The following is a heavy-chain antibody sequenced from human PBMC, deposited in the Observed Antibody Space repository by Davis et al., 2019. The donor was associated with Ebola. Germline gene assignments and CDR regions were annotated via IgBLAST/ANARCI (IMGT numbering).Heavy chain of an antibody. CDR1: GFTFSSYW. V-gene: IGHV3-74*01. J-gene: IGHJ5*02. CDR2: INSDGSST. D-gene: IGHD2-15*01. CDR3: ARGNRFCSGDICANWFDP. Sequence: GESLKISCAASGFTFSSYWMHWVRQVPGKGLVWVSRINSDGSSTSYADSVKGRFTISRDNAKTTLYLQLNSLRAEDTAVYYCARGNRFCSGDICANWFDPWGQGTLVTVSS.